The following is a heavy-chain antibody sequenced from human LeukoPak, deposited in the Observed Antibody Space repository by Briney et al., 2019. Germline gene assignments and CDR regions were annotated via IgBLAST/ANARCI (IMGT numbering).Heavy chain of an antibody. D-gene: IGHD1-26*01. CDR1: AFTFSSYS. J-gene: IGHJ3*02. Sequence: GGSLRLSCAASAFTFSSYSMNWVRQAPRKRVERLSSISGNTRYIYYADSVRGRFTVSRDNAKNSLYLQMNSLRAEDTAVYYCARGHSGSYQRNDAFDIWGQGTMVTVSS. V-gene: IGHV3-21*01. CDR3: ARGHSGSYQRNDAFDI. CDR2: ISGNTRYI.